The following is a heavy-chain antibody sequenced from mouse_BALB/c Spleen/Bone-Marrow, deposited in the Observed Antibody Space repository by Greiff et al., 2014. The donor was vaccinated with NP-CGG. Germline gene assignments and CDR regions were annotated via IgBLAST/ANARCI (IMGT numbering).Heavy chain of an antibody. Sequence: VQLKQSGGGLVQPGGSLRLSCATSGVTFTDYYMRWARQPPGKALEWVGFIRKKANGYTTDYSASVKGRFTISRDNSQSILYLQMNTLRAEDSATYYCARSLYPRAMDYWGQGTSVTVSS. CDR3: ARSLYPRAMDY. CDR1: GVTFTDYY. CDR2: IRKKANGYTT. V-gene: IGHV7-3*02. D-gene: IGHD2-1*01. J-gene: IGHJ4*01.